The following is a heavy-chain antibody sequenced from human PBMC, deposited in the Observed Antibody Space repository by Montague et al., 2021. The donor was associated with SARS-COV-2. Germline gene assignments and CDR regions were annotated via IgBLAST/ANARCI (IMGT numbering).Heavy chain of an antibody. J-gene: IGHJ4*02. V-gene: IGHV3-23*01. Sequence: SLRLSCAASEFTFSSYAMSWVRQAPGKGLEWVSAISGSGGRTYYADSVKGRFTLSRDNSKYTLYLQMNSLRAEDTAVYYCAKAALGSSSYFDYWGQGTLVTVSS. CDR3: AKAALGSSSYFDY. CDR1: EFTFSSYA. CDR2: ISGSGGRT. D-gene: IGHD6-13*01.